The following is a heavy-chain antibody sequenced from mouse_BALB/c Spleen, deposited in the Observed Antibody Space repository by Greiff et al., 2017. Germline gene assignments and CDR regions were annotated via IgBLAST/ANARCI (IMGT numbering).Heavy chain of an antibody. V-gene: IGHV5-12-2*01. CDR3: ARSGGDYYGSSYGFAY. CDR1: GFTFSSYT. D-gene: IGHD1-1*01. CDR2: ISNGGGST. Sequence: EVQLVESGGGLVQPGGSLKLSCAASGFTFSSYTMSWVRQTPEKRLEWVAYISNGGGSTYYPDTVKGRFTISRDNAKNTLYLQMSSLKSEDTAMYYCARSGGDYYGSSYGFAYWGQGTLVTVSA. J-gene: IGHJ3*01.